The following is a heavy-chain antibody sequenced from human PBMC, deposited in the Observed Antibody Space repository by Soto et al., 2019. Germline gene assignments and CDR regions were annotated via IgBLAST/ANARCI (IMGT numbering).Heavy chain of an antibody. CDR2: ISGSSVYI. CDR3: AREGALKPFSS. V-gene: IGHV3-21*01. Sequence: GGSLRLSCVASGFTLSNYNMNWVRLAPGKGLEWVSHISGSSVYIHYADSVKGRFTISRGNAKNSVYLQMDSLRAEDTAVYYCAREGALKPFSSWGQGALVTVSS. J-gene: IGHJ5*02. CDR1: GFTLSNYN.